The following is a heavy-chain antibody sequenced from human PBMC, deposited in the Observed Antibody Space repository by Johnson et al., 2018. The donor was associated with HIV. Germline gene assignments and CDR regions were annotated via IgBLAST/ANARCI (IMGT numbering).Heavy chain of an antibody. J-gene: IGHJ3*02. V-gene: IGHV3-30-3*01. Sequence: QVQLVESGGGVVQPGRSLRLSCAASGFTFGDYPMHWVRQAPGQGLEWVAVISYDGSNKYYADSMKGRFTISSDNSKTPLYLQMNSLRPEDTAVYYCARDPRIQLWLAAFDIWGQGTMVTVSS. D-gene: IGHD5-18*01. CDR2: ISYDGSNK. CDR1: GFTFGDYP. CDR3: ARDPRIQLWLAAFDI.